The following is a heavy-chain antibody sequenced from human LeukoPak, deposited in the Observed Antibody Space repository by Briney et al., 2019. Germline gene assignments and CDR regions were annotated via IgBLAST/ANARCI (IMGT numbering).Heavy chain of an antibody. J-gene: IGHJ6*02. CDR2: INSDGSST. CDR3: ARGMVGYCSGGSCPNYYYYYGMDV. D-gene: IGHD2-15*01. V-gene: IGHV3-74*01. Sequence: GGSLRLSCAASGFTFSSYWMHWVRQAPGKGLVWVSRINSDGSSTSYADSVKGRFTISGDNAKNTLYLQMNSLRAEDTAVYYCARGMVGYCSGGSCPNYYYYYGMDVWGQGTTVTASS. CDR1: GFTFSSYW.